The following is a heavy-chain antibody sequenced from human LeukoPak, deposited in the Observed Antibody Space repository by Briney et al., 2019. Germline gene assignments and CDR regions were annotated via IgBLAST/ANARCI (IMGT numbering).Heavy chain of an antibody. D-gene: IGHD3-10*01. Sequence: ASVKVSCKASGYTFTSYGISWVRQAPGQGLEWMGWISAYNGNTNYAQKLQGRVTMTTDTSTSTAYMELRSLRSDDKAVDYCAREMDGSGSSPFDYWGQGTLVTVSS. CDR3: AREMDGSGSSPFDY. CDR1: GYTFTSYG. V-gene: IGHV1-18*04. CDR2: ISAYNGNT. J-gene: IGHJ4*02.